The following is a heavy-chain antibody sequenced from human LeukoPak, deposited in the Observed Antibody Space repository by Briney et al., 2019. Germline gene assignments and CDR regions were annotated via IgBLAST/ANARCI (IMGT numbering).Heavy chain of an antibody. J-gene: IGHJ5*02. CDR1: GYTFTGYY. Sequence: GASVKVSCKVSGYTFTGYYMHWVRQAPGQGLEWMGWMNPDSGGTNYAEKFQGRVTMTRDTSISTAYMELSRLRSDDTAVYYCARGGPPKTWIQLWGWFDPWGQGTLVTVSS. CDR2: MNPDSGGT. V-gene: IGHV1-2*02. CDR3: ARGGPPKTWIQLWGWFDP. D-gene: IGHD5-18*01.